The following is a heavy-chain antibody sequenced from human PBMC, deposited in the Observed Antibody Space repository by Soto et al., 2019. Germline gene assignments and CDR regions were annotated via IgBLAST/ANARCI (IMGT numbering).Heavy chain of an antibody. CDR2: ISYDGSNK. Sequence: QVQLVESGGGVVQPGRSLRLSCAASGFTFSSYGMHWVRQAPGKGLEWVAVISYDGSNKYYADSVKGRFTISRDNSKNTLYLQMNSLRADDTAVYYCAKDLEAIEYYDFWSGYLDYWGQGTLVTVSS. V-gene: IGHV3-30*18. D-gene: IGHD3-3*01. CDR3: AKDLEAIEYYDFWSGYLDY. CDR1: GFTFSSYG. J-gene: IGHJ4*02.